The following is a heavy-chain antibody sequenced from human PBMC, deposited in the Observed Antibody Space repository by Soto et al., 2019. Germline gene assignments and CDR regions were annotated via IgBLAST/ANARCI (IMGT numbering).Heavy chain of an antibody. J-gene: IGHJ4*02. V-gene: IGHV3-23*01. Sequence: PGGSLRLSCAASGFTFSSYAMSWVRQAPGKGLEWVSAISGSGGSTYYADSVKGRFTISRDNSKNTLYLQMNSLRAEDTAVYYCAKVPYIYSGYRYYFDYWGQGTLVTVSS. CDR2: ISGSGGST. D-gene: IGHD5-12*01. CDR1: GFTFSSYA. CDR3: AKVPYIYSGYRYYFDY.